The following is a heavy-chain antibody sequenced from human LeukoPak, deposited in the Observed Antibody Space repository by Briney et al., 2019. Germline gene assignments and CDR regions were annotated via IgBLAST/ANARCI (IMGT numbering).Heavy chain of an antibody. J-gene: IGHJ4*02. V-gene: IGHV3-11*01. CDR2: ISTSRANTI. Sequence: PGGSLRLSCAASGFTFSDYSMTWIRQAPGKGLECVSHISTSRANTILYVDSVKGRFTISRDNARNSLSLQMNSLRAEDTAVYYCARDGRQPDYWGLGTLVTVSS. CDR3: ARDGRQPDY. D-gene: IGHD2-2*01. CDR1: GFTFSDYS.